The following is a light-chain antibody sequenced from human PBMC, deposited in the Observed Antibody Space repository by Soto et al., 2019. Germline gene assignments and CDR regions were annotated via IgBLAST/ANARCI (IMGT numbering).Light chain of an antibody. V-gene: IGLV2-14*01. CDR3: SSYTSSSTYV. CDR2: DVI. CDR1: SSDVGGYNY. Sequence: QSALTQPASVSGSPGQSIAISCTGTSSDVGGYNYVSWYQQHPGKAPKLMVYDVINLPSGVSNRFSGSKYGNTASLTSSGLQAEDEADYYCSSYTSSSTYVFGTGTKLTVL. J-gene: IGLJ1*01.